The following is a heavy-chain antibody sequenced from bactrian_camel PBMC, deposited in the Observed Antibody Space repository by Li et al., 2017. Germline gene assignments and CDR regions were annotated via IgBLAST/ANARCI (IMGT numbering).Heavy chain of an antibody. V-gene: IGHV3S53*01. Sequence: HVQLVESGGGSVQAGGSLTLSCVVSGSTTSLNCMGWFRQPTGKEHEGVASIVLFHGATNYADFVKGRFTISRDNAKNTVYLQMNSLKPEDTAMYYCAARSTFGLWYRDSEYNYWGQGTQVTVS. J-gene: IGHJ4*01. CDR1: GSTTSLNC. CDR2: IVLFHGAT. CDR3: AARSTFGLWYRDSEYNY. D-gene: IGHD2*01.